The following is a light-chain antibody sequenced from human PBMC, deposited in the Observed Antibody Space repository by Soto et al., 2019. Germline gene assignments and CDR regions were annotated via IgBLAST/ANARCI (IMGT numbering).Light chain of an antibody. V-gene: IGLV2-23*01. Sequence: QSALTQPASVSGSPGQSITIACTGTSSDVGSYNLVSWYQQQPGKAPKLMIYEGSKRPSGVSNRFSGSKSGNTDSLTISGLQAEDEADYYCCSYAGSSTYEVFGGGTKLTVL. CDR1: SSDVGSYNL. CDR3: CSYAGSSTYEV. J-gene: IGLJ2*01. CDR2: EGS.